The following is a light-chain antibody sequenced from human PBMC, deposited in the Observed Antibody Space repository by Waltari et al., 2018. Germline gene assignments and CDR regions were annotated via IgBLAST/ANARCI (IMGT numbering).Light chain of an antibody. V-gene: IGLV2-23*02. J-gene: IGLJ2*01. CDR3: CSYAGSGSSVV. CDR2: EVS. Sequence: QSALTQPASVSGSPGQSITIPCTGTSRDVGNYNLLSWYQQHPGKAPKLIIYEVSQRPSGVSNRFSGSKSGTTASLTISGLQAEDEADFYCCSYAGSGSSVVFGGGTKLTVL. CDR1: SRDVGNYNL.